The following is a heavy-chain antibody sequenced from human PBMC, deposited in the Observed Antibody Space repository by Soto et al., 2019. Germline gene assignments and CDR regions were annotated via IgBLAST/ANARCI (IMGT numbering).Heavy chain of an antibody. D-gene: IGHD3-9*01. CDR2: IYPGDSDT. CDR1: GYSFTSYW. V-gene: IGHV5-51*01. J-gene: IGHJ6*02. Sequence: PGESLTISCKGSGYSFTSYWLGWVRQMPGKGLEWMGIIYPGDSDTRYSPSFQGQVTISADKSLSTAYLQWSSLKASDTAMYYCARISFGPDYDILTGYYTENYYYYYGMDVWGQGTTVTVSS. CDR3: ARISFGPDYDILTGYYTENYYYYYGMDV.